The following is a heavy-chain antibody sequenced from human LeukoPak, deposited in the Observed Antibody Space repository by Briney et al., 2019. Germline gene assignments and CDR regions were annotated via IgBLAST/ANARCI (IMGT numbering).Heavy chain of an antibody. CDR1: GGSISSGGYY. CDR3: ASVPTRITISPMGY. V-gene: IGHV3-53*01. J-gene: IGHJ4*02. D-gene: IGHD3-10*01. Sequence: ETLSLTCTVSGGSISSGGYYMSWVRQAPGKGLEWVSVIYSGGSTYYADSAKGRFTISRDNSKNTLYLQMNSLRAEDTAVYYCASVPTRITISPMGYWGQGTLVTVSS. CDR2: IYSGGST.